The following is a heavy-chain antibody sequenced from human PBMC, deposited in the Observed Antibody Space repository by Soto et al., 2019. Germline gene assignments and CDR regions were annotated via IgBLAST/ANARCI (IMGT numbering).Heavy chain of an antibody. CDR3: ASDYRAYERHHRFDS. Sequence: QEQLVQSGAEVKKPGASVTISCKASGDTFSRHYIHWVRQAPGQGLEWMGVINPTGASTSYAQKFQGRATVTRDTSTSTISMELRSLRSEDTAVYFGASDYRAYERHHRFDSWGQGTMVTVSS. CDR1: GDTFSRHY. D-gene: IGHD5-12*01. J-gene: IGHJ3*02. V-gene: IGHV1-46*03. CDR2: INPTGAST.